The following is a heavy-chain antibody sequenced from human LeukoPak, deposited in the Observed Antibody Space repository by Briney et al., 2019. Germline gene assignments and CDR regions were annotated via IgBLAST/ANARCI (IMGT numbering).Heavy chain of an antibody. D-gene: IGHD2-21*01. CDR2: IYSGGST. Sequence: PGGSLRLSCAASGFTFSSYAMSWVRQAPGKGLEWVSVIYSGGSTYYEDSVKGRFTISRDKSKNTLYLQMNSLRAEDTAVYYCAREGVIGKEGYWGQGSLVTVSS. V-gene: IGHV3-66*01. J-gene: IGHJ4*02. CDR3: AREGVIGKEGY. CDR1: GFTFSSYA.